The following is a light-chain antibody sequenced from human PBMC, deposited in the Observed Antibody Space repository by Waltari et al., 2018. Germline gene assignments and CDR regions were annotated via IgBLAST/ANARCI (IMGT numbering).Light chain of an antibody. J-gene: IGLJ2*01. CDR2: DTT. Sequence: QAVVTQEPSLTVSPGGTVTLPCGSSTGAVYSGQSPSWFQQKPGQAPRTLIYDTTRKHSWTPARFSGSLLGDKAALTLSGAQPEDEADYYCLLSYSGVVVFGGGTKLTVL. CDR1: TGAVYSGQS. CDR3: LLSYSGVVV. V-gene: IGLV7-46*01.